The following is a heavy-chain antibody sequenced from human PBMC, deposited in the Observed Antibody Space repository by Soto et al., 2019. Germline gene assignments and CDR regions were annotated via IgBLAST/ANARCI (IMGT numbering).Heavy chain of an antibody. D-gene: IGHD2-15*01. CDR2: IYYSGST. CDR1: GGSISSYY. CDR3: ARRYGGTFDY. Sequence: SDTLSLTCTVSGGSISSYYWSWIRQPPGKGLEWIGHIYYSGSTNYNPSLKSRVTISVDTSKNQFSLKLSSVTAADTAVYYCARRYGGTFDYWGQGTLVTVS. V-gene: IGHV4-59*08. J-gene: IGHJ4*02.